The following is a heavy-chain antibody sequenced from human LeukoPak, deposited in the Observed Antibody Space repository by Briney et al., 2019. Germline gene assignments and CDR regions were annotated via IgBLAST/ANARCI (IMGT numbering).Heavy chain of an antibody. D-gene: IGHD3-16*01. V-gene: IGHV4-59*01. CDR2: IYYSGST. Sequence: PSETLSLTCTVSGGSISSYYWSWIRQPPGKGLEWIGYIYYSGSTNYNPSLKSRVTISVDTSKNQFSLKLSSVSAADTAVYYCASRTMSPLRWGSHGMDVWGQGTTVTVSS. CDR3: ASRTMSPLRWGSHGMDV. CDR1: GGSISSYY. J-gene: IGHJ6*02.